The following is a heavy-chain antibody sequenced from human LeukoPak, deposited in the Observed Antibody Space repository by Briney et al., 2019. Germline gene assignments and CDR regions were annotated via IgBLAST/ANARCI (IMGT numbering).Heavy chain of an antibody. CDR3: ARGGVTTVTPIYYYYGMDV. V-gene: IGHV4-34*01. D-gene: IGHD4-17*01. J-gene: IGHJ6*02. Sequence: SETLSLTCAVYGGSFSGYYWSWIRQPPGKGLEWIGEINHSGSTNYNPSLKSRVTISVDTSKNQFSLKLSSVTAADTAVYYCARGGVTTVTPIYYYYGMDVWGQGTTVTASS. CDR2: INHSGST. CDR1: GGSFSGYY.